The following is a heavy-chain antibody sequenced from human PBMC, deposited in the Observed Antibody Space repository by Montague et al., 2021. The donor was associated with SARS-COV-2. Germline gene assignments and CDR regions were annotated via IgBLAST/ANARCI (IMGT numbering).Heavy chain of an antibody. V-gene: IGHV3-30*04. CDR3: ARDRDDYIWGSYENFDY. J-gene: IGHJ4*02. CDR1: GFTFSSYA. Sequence: SLRLSCAASGFTFSSYAMHWVRQAPGKGLEWVAVISYDGSNKYYADSVKGRFTISRDNSKNTLYLQMNSLRAEDTAVYYCARDRDDYIWGSYENFDYWGQGTLVPVPS. D-gene: IGHD3-16*01. CDR2: ISYDGSNK.